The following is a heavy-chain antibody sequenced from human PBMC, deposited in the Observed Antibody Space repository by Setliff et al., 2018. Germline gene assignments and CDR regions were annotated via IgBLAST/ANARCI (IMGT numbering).Heavy chain of an antibody. J-gene: IGHJ4*02. Sequence: SETLSLTCTVSGGSISSYYWSWIRQPAGKGLEWIGHIYIGGSANYNPSLKSRVTMSIDTSKNQFSLKLNSVTAADMAVYYCAREQWRTYSDGSGYYAPPYFDFWGQGTLVTVSS. CDR1: GGSISSYY. CDR3: AREQWRTYSDGSGYYAPPYFDF. V-gene: IGHV4-4*07. D-gene: IGHD3-22*01. CDR2: IYIGGSA.